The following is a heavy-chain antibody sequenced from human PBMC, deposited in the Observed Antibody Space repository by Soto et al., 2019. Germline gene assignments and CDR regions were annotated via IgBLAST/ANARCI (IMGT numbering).Heavy chain of an antibody. Sequence: EVQLVESGGGLVKPGGSLRLSCAASGFTFSSYSKNWVRQAPGKGLEWVSSISSSSSYIYYADSVKGRFTISRDNAKNSLYLQMNRLRAEDTAVYYCARAKIPAALLTWFDPWGQGTLVTVSS. V-gene: IGHV3-21*01. CDR3: ARAKIPAALLTWFDP. J-gene: IGHJ5*02. D-gene: IGHD2-2*01. CDR1: GFTFSSYS. CDR2: ISSSSSYI.